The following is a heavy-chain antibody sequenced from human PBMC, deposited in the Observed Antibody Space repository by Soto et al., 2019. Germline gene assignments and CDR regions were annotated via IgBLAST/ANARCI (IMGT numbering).Heavy chain of an antibody. CDR3: ARHPPPHYDFWSGYGYYFDY. Sequence: GGSLRLSCAASGFTFSSYWMSWVRQAPGKGLEWVANIKQDGSEKYYVDSVKGRFTISRDNAKNSLYLQMNSLRAEDTAVYYCARHPPPHYDFWSGYGYYFDYWGQGTLVTVSS. D-gene: IGHD3-3*01. CDR1: GFTFSSYW. V-gene: IGHV3-7*01. J-gene: IGHJ4*02. CDR2: IKQDGSEK.